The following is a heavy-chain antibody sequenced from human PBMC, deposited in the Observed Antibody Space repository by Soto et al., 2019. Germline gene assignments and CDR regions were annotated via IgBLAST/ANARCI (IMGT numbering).Heavy chain of an antibody. D-gene: IGHD3-3*01. CDR2: IYWDDDK. Sequence: QITLNESGPTVVRPTETLTLTCRFSGFSLTTSGVGVGWIRQSPGKAPEWLALIYWDDDKRYSASLKSRLPITKDTPKNQVVLTVSDLDPTDTATYYCAHRVLRTVFGLVTTTAIYFDFWGQGTPVAVSS. CDR3: AHRVLRTVFGLVTTTAIYFDF. J-gene: IGHJ4*02. V-gene: IGHV2-5*02. CDR1: GFSLTTSGVG.